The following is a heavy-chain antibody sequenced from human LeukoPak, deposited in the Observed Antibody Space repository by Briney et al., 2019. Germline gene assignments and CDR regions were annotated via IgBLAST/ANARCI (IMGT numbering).Heavy chain of an antibody. Sequence: ASVKVSCKASGGTFSSYAISWVRQAPGQGLEWMGGIIPIFGTANYAQKFQGRVMITTDESTSTAYMELSSLRSEDTAVYYCAGAGIAARPPRDYYYYYYMDVWGKGTTVTVSS. V-gene: IGHV1-69*05. D-gene: IGHD6-6*01. CDR3: AGAGIAARPPRDYYYYYYMDV. CDR2: IIPIFGTA. J-gene: IGHJ6*03. CDR1: GGTFSSYA.